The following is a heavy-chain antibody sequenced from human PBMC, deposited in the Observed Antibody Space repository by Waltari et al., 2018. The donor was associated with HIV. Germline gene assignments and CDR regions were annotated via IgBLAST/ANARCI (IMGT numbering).Heavy chain of an antibody. D-gene: IGHD3-10*01. CDR3: ARAGPARAFDI. CDR2: INHSGST. CDR1: GGSFSGYS. J-gene: IGHJ3*02. V-gene: IGHV4-34*01. Sequence: QVQLQQWGAGLLKPSETLSLTCAVYGGSFSGYSWSWIRQPPGKGLEWIGEINHSGSTNYNPSLKSRVTISVDTSKNQFSLKLSSVTAADTAVYYCARAGPARAFDIWGQGTTVTVSS.